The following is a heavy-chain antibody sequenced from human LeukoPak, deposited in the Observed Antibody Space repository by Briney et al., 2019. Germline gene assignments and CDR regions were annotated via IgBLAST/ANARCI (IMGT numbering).Heavy chain of an antibody. CDR2: ISWNSGSI. J-gene: IGHJ5*02. V-gene: IGHV3-9*01. D-gene: IGHD4-23*01. CDR3: AKSVTADP. Sequence: GGSLRLSCAASGFTFYDYAMHWVRHAPGKGLEWVSGISWNSGSIVYADSVKGRFTISRDNSKNTLYLQMHSLRAEDTAVYYCAKSVTADPWGQGTLVTVSS. CDR1: GFTFYDYA.